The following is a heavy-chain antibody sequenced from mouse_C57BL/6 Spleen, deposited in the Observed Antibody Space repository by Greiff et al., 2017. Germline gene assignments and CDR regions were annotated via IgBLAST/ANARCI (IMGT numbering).Heavy chain of an antibody. CDR1: GYTFTDYE. Sequence: QVQLQQSGAELVRPGASVTLSCKASGYTFTDYEMHWVKQTPVHGLEWIGAIDPETGGTAYNQKFKGKAILTADTASSTAYMELRSLTSEDSAVYYCTRSSMYYYGSSYAMDYWGQGTSVTVSS. V-gene: IGHV1-15*01. D-gene: IGHD1-1*01. CDR2: IDPETGGT. CDR3: TRSSMYYYGSSYAMDY. J-gene: IGHJ4*01.